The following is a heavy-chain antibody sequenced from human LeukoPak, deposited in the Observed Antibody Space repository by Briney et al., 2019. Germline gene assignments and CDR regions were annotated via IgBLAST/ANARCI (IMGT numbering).Heavy chain of an antibody. CDR2: INPDGSGT. V-gene: IGHV3-7*01. Sequence: GGSLRFSCAASGFSFSPYWMSWVRQGPGKGLDWVASINPDGSGTSYVDSVKGRFTISRDNAQNSLYLQMNSLSAEDTAVYYCARLFGGVTTFDYWGQGTLVTVSS. D-gene: IGHD4-17*01. J-gene: IGHJ4*02. CDR3: ARLFGGVTTFDY. CDR1: GFSFSPYW.